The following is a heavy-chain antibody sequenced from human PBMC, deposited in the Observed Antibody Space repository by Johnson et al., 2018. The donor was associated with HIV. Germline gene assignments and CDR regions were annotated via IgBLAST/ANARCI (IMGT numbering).Heavy chain of an antibody. D-gene: IGHD3-22*01. CDR2: IKQDGSEK. CDR1: GFTFSSYG. J-gene: IGHJ3*02. Sequence: VQLVESGGGVVQPGRSLRLSCAASGFTFSSYGMHWVRQAPGKGLEWVANIKQDGSEKYYVDSVKGRFTIPRDNAKNSLYLQMNSLRAEDTAVYYCARGARRITMIVVVNKAFDIWGQGTMVTVSS. CDR3: ARGARRITMIVVVNKAFDI. V-gene: IGHV3-7*01.